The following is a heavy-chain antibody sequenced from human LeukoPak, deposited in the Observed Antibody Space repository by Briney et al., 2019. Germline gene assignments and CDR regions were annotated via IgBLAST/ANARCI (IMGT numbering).Heavy chain of an antibody. CDR1: GGTFSSYA. V-gene: IGHV1-69*04. J-gene: IGHJ4*02. Sequence: SVKVSCKASGGTFSSYAISWVRQAPGQGLEWMGRIIPILGIANYAQKFQGRVTITADKSTSTAYMELSSLRSEDTAVYYCARDSHNLGIAVAAIYFDYWGQGTLVTVSS. D-gene: IGHD6-19*01. CDR2: IIPILGIA. CDR3: ARDSHNLGIAVAAIYFDY.